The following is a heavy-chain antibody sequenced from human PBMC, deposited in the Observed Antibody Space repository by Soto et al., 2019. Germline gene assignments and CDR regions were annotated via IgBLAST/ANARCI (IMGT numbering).Heavy chain of an antibody. CDR3: ATPTPLRGAMITNINFDF. Sequence: PGGSLRLSCAASGFTFSSYGMHWVRQAPGKGLDWVAVISSDGRDKYYADSVKGRFTISRDNSMNTLSLQMNSLRTDDTAVYYCATPTPLRGAMITNINFDFWGQGTPVTVSS. D-gene: IGHD3-10*01. J-gene: IGHJ4*02. CDR1: GFTFSSYG. CDR2: ISSDGRDK. V-gene: IGHV3-30*03.